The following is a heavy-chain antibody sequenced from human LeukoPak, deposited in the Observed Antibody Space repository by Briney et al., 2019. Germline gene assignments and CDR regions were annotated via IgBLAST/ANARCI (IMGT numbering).Heavy chain of an antibody. V-gene: IGHV1-24*01. D-gene: IGHD4-23*01. CDR1: GYTLTELS. Sequence: ASVEVSCKVSGYTLTELSMHWVRQAPGKGLEWMGGFDPEDGETIYAQKFQGRVTMTEDTSTDTAYMELSSLRSEDTAVYYCATDGGNSDGDGDYWGQGTLVTVSS. CDR3: ATDGGNSDGDGDY. CDR2: FDPEDGET. J-gene: IGHJ4*02.